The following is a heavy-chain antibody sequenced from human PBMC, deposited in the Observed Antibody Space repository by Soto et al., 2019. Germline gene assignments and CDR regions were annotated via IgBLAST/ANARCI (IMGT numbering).Heavy chain of an antibody. CDR2: IHPDGST. Sequence: GGSLRLSCAASGFTVSNNHMNWVRQAPGKGLEWVSAIHPDGSTYYADSVKGRFTISRDNSKNTLYLQMNSLRAEDTAVYYCAKDYCSGGSCYSMSNWFDPWGQGTLVTVSS. CDR3: AKDYCSGGSCYSMSNWFDP. J-gene: IGHJ5*02. CDR1: GFTVSNNH. V-gene: IGHV3-53*05. D-gene: IGHD2-15*01.